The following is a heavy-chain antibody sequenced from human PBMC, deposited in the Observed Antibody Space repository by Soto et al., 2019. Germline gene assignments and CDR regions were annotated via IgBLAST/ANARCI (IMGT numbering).Heavy chain of an antibody. V-gene: IGHV4-31*03. CDR3: ASSPLTRGCTNGVCDTVDY. J-gene: IGHJ4*02. CDR2: IYYSGST. CDR1: GGSISSGGYY. D-gene: IGHD2-8*01. Sequence: QVQLQESGPGLVKPSQTLSLTCTVSGGSISSGGYYWSWIRQHPGKGLEWIGYIYYSGSTYYNPSLRCRVTLSVDTSKNLFALKLSSVTAADTAGDYCASSPLTRGCTNGVCDTVDYLGQGTLVTVSS.